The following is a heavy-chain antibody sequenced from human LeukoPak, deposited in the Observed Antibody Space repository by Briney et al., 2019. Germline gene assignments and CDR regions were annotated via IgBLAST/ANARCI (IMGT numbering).Heavy chain of an antibody. V-gene: IGHV3-23*01. D-gene: IGHD3-10*01. CDR2: ISANGVST. CDR3: SKASGGSGSSLDY. J-gene: IGHJ4*02. CDR1: GFTFSNSA. Sequence: GGALRLSCAASGFTFSNSALSWVRQAPGKGLECVSAISANGVSTYYAHSVKGRFTISRDNSKSTLYLQMNRPRAADTALYYSSKASGGSGSSLDYWGQGTLVTVSS.